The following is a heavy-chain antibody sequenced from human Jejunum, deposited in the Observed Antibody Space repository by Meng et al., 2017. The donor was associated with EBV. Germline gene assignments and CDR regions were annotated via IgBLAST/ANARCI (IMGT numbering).Heavy chain of an antibody. CDR3: SRDLAGPYDD. Sequence: EVQLVESGVALVQPGGSLRLSCAASGFTFSTYWMHWVRQAPGKGLVWISRINENGRTTTYADSVKGRFTISRDNTKNTLYLQMNNLRAEDTAVYFCSRDLAGPYDDWGQGTLVTVSS. CDR2: INENGRTT. V-gene: IGHV3-74*01. J-gene: IGHJ4*02. CDR1: GFTFSTYW.